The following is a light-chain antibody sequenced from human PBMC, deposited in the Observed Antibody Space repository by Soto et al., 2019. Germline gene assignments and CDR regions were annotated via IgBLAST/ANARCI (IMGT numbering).Light chain of an antibody. CDR2: DAS. V-gene: IGKV1-5*01. Sequence: DIQMTQSPSTLSASVGDRVTITCRASQNINNWLAWYQQKPGRAPKLLIYDASSLEGGVPSRFSGGGYGTEFTLSISTLQPDAFATYYCQQYNSYRFGQGTKVEIK. CDR1: QNINNW. CDR3: QQYNSYR. J-gene: IGKJ1*01.